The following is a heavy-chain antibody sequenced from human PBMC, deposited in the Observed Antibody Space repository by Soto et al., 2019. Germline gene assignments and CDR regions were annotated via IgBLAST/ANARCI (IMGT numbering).Heavy chain of an antibody. CDR2: INSDGSSA. D-gene: IGHD2-2*01. J-gene: IGHJ5*02. CDR1: GFTFRSHW. Sequence: LRLSCVASGFTFRSHWMHWVRQSPGKGLVWVSQINSDGSSANYADAVKGRFTFSRDNAKKTLYLQMNSLRAEDTAVYYCARGACNGTSRYVFDPWGPGTLVTVSS. V-gene: IGHV3-74*01. CDR3: ARGACNGTSRYVFDP.